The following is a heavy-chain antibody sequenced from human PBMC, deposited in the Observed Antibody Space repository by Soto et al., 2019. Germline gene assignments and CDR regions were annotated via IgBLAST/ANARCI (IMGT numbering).Heavy chain of an antibody. D-gene: IGHD2-2*01. Sequence: GASVKVSCKASGGTFSSYAISWVRQAPGQGLEWMGGIIPIFGTANYAQKFQGRVTITADESTSTAYMELSSLRSEDTAVYYCARYCSSTSCPIPRAFDIWGQGTMFTVS. CDR3: ARYCSSTSCPIPRAFDI. V-gene: IGHV1-69*13. J-gene: IGHJ3*02. CDR2: IIPIFGTA. CDR1: GGTFSSYA.